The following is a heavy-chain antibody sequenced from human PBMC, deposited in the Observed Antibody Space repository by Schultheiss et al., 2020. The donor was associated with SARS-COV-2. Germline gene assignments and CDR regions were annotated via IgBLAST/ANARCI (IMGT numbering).Heavy chain of an antibody. Sequence: GGSLRLSCVASGFPFINYDMHWVRQPPGKGLEWISGIGTAGDTYYAGSVKGRFTISRDDAKYALFLQIHSLRVEDTAVYYCARYLPPGDDYDGSDYAYSYYRYGMYVWGQGTTVTVSS. V-gene: IGHV3-13*01. J-gene: IGHJ6*02. CDR3: ARYLPPGDDYDGSDYAYSYYRYGMYV. CDR2: IGTAGDT. CDR1: GFPFINYD. D-gene: IGHD3-22*01.